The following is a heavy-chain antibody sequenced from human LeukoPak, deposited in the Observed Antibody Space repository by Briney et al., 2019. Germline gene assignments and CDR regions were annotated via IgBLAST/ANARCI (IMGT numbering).Heavy chain of an antibody. CDR1: GYTFTSYG. CDR3: ARAPLWSGYSDYYYGMDV. D-gene: IGHD3-3*01. Sequence: ASVKVSCKASGYTFTSYGISWVRQAPGQGLEWMGWISAYNGNTNYAQKLQGRVTMTTDTSTSTAYMELRSLRSEDTAVYYCARAPLWSGYSDYYYGMDVWGQGTTVTVSS. J-gene: IGHJ6*02. V-gene: IGHV1-18*01. CDR2: ISAYNGNT.